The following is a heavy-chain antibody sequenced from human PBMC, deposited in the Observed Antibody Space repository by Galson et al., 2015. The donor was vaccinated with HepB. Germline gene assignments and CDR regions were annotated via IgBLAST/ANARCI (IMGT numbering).Heavy chain of an antibody. V-gene: IGHV3-48*02. CDR1: GFSFSTDS. Sequence: SLRLSCAASGFSFSTDSMTWVRQAPGKGLEWVSYITGSSGGIYYADSVKGRFTISRDNAENSLYLQMNSLRDEDTAVYYCARVFWFGDVASAVFVAWGQGTLVTVSS. J-gene: IGHJ4*02. CDR3: ARVFWFGDVASAVFVA. D-gene: IGHD3-3*01. CDR2: ITGSSGGI.